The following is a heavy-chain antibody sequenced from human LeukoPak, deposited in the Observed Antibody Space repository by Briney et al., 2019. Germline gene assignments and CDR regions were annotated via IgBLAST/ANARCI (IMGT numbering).Heavy chain of an antibody. CDR3: ARGVWEDSSGYCDI. J-gene: IGHJ3*02. Sequence: SETLSLTCTVSGGSISSYYWRWIRQPPGKGLEWIGYIYYSGSTNYNPSLKSRVTISVDTSKNQFSLKLSSVTAADTAVYYCARGVWEDSSGYCDIWGQGTMVTVSS. CDR2: IYYSGST. CDR1: GGSISSYY. V-gene: IGHV4-59*13. D-gene: IGHD3-22*01.